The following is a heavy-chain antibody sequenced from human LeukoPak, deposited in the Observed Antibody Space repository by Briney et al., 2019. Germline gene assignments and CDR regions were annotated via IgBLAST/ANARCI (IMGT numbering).Heavy chain of an antibody. D-gene: IGHD3-10*01. J-gene: IGHJ4*02. CDR2: ISGSNSYI. V-gene: IGHV3-21*01. Sequence: NPGGSLRLSCAASGFTFNSYSMNWVRQAPGKGLEWVSSISGSNSYIYYADSMRGRFTISRDNAKNTLYLEMNSLRAEDTAVYYCAKDIGSYYDYWGQGILVTVSS. CDR3: AKDIGSYYDY. CDR1: GFTFNSYS.